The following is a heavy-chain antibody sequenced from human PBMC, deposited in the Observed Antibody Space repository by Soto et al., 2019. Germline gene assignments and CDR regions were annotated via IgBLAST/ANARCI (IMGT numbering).Heavy chain of an antibody. CDR2: ISAYNGNT. D-gene: IGHD1-26*01. V-gene: IGHV1-18*01. J-gene: IGHJ6*02. CDR3: ARDLGGSYYVTNYYYGMDV. Sequence: ASVKVSCKASGYTFTSYGISWVRQAPGQGLEWMGWISAYNGNTNYAQKLQGRVTMTTDTSTSTAYMELRSLRSDDTAVYYLARDLGGSYYVTNYYYGMDVWGQGTTVTVSS. CDR1: GYTFTSYG.